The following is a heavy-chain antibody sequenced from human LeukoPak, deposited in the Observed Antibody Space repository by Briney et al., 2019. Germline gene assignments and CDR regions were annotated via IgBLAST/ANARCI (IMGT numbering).Heavy chain of an antibody. CDR3: AREGKQWLVRFGWFDP. D-gene: IGHD6-19*01. CDR2: ISSSGSTI. V-gene: IGHV3-48*03. J-gene: IGHJ5*02. CDR1: GFTFSSYE. Sequence: PGGSLRLSCAASGFTFSSYEMNWVRQAPGKGLEWVSYISSSGSTIYYADSVKGRFTISRDNAKNSLYLQMNSLRAEDTAVYYCAREGKQWLVRFGWFDPWGQGTLVTVSS.